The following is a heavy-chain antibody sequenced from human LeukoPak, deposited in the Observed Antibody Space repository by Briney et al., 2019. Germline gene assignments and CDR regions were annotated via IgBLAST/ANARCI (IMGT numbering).Heavy chain of an antibody. Sequence: SETLSLTCAVYGGSFSGCYWSWIRQPPGKGLEWIGEINHSGSTNYNPSLKSRVTISVDTSKNQFSLKLSSVTAADTAVYYCARDPDNSGYTDYWGQGTLVTVSS. CDR1: GGSFSGCY. CDR3: ARDPDNSGYTDY. V-gene: IGHV4-34*01. D-gene: IGHD3-22*01. CDR2: INHSGST. J-gene: IGHJ4*02.